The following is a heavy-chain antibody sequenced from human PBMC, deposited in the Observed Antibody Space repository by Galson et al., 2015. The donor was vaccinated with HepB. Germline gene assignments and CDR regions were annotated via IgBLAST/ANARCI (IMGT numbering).Heavy chain of an antibody. J-gene: IGHJ4*02. CDR1: GGSISSYY. D-gene: IGHD7-27*01. CDR3: VSQPGIRGAFGFDF. V-gene: IGHV4-59*01. Sequence: LSLTCTVSGGSISSYYWSWIRQSPGKGLEWIGHVYYSGRTDYNPSLKSRVSISTDTSKNHFSLQLNSVTAADTAVYYCVSQPGIRGAFGFDFWGQGTLVTVSS. CDR2: VYYSGRT.